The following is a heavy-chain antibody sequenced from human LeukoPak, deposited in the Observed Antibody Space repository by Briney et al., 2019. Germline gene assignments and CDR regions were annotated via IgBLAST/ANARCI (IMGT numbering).Heavy chain of an antibody. Sequence: GGSLRLSCAASEFTFSSYSMSWVRQAPGKGLEWVSYISSTATSIYYADSVKGRFTVSRDNARNSLYLQMNSLRAEDTAVYYCARDVTYHGGDWFDPWGQGTLVTVSS. CDR3: ARDVTYHGGDWFDP. J-gene: IGHJ5*02. V-gene: IGHV3-48*04. D-gene: IGHD4-23*01. CDR2: ISSTATSI. CDR1: EFTFSSYS.